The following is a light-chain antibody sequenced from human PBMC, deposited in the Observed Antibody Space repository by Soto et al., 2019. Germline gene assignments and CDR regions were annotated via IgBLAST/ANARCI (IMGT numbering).Light chain of an antibody. CDR2: DAS. J-gene: IGKJ1*01. CDR1: LDIRNE. CDR3: QQYNSYWT. V-gene: IGKV1-13*02. Sequence: AIQVTQSPSSLSSSVGDRITITCRASLDIRNEFGWYQQKPGKAPQLLIYDASSLESGVPSRFSGSGSETEFTLTISSLQPDDFATYYCQQYNSYWTFGQGTKVDIK.